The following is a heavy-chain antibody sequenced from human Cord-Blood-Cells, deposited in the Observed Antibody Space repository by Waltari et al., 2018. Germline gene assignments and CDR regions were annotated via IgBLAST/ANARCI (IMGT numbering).Heavy chain of an antibody. CDR1: GVTSSSHR. Sequence: QVQLVESGGGVIQPGRSLRLSCAASGVTSSSHRTPWLRQAPGKGLEWVAVISYDGSNKYYADSVKGRFTISRDNSKNTLYLQMNSLRAEDTAVYYCAKDRSSGYDYWGQGTLVTVSS. D-gene: IGHD6-13*01. V-gene: IGHV3-30*18. J-gene: IGHJ4*02. CDR3: AKDRSSGYDY. CDR2: ISYDGSNK.